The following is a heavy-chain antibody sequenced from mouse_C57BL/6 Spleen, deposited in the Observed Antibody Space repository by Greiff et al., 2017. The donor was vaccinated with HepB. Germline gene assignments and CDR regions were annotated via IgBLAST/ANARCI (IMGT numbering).Heavy chain of an antibody. CDR1: GYTFTSYW. CDR2: IDPSDSYT. Sequence: QVQLQQSGAELVRPGTSVKLSCKASGYTFTSYWMHWVKQRPGQGLEWIGVIDPSDSYTNYNQKFKGKATLTVDTSSSTAYMQLSSLTSEDSAVYYCARRAYYSNYRCFDYWGQGTTLTVSS. V-gene: IGHV1-59*01. D-gene: IGHD2-5*01. J-gene: IGHJ2*01. CDR3: ARRAYYSNYRCFDY.